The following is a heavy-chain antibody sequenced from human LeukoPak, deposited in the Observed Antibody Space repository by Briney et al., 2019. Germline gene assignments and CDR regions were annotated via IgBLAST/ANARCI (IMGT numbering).Heavy chain of an antibody. CDR1: GFSFRSYS. CDR3: AKDLGGLIGLGITAAAGHFDY. D-gene: IGHD6-13*01. Sequence: GGSLRLSCAASGFSFRSYSMSWVRQAPGKGLEWVSYISTSSSTIYYADSVKGRFTISRDNAKNTLYLQMNSLRAEDTAVYYCAKDLGGLIGLGITAAAGHFDYWGQGTLVTVSS. V-gene: IGHV3-48*01. CDR2: ISTSSSTI. J-gene: IGHJ4*02.